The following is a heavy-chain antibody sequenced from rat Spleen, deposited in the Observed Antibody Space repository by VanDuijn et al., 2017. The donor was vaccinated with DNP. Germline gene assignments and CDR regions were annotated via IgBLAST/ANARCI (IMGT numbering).Heavy chain of an antibody. J-gene: IGHJ4*01. Sequence: QVQLKESGPGLVQPSETLSLTCTVAGFSLTSYNVHWVRQPPGKGLEWMGVIWKHGATRYNSALKSRLSFSKATSKSQVFLKLNRLQTEDTAMYFCARSLATVAPTGAMDAWGQGTSVTVSS. CDR3: ARSLATVAPTGAMDA. D-gene: IGHD1-3*01. CDR2: IWKHGAT. V-gene: IGHV2-41*01. CDR1: GFSLTSYN.